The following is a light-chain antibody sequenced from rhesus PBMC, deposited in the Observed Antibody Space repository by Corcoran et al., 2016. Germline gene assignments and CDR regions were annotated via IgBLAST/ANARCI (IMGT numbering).Light chain of an antibody. CDR3: LQYGSSPPT. J-gene: IGKJ1*01. V-gene: IGKV1-22*01. Sequence: DIQMTQSPSSLSASVGDTVTITCRASQSISSWLDWYQQKPGKAPKLLIYKASSLKSGVPSRFSGSGSGTDFTLPISSLQPEDFATYYCLQYGSSPPTFGQGTKVEIK. CDR1: QSISSW. CDR2: KAS.